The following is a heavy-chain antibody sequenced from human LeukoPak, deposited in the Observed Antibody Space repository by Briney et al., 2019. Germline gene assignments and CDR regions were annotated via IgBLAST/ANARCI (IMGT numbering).Heavy chain of an antibody. CDR1: GYSFTGYW. V-gene: IGHV5-51*01. D-gene: IGHD1-26*01. CDR2: IYPRDSET. J-gene: IGHJ2*01. Sequence: GESLKICCAASGYSFTGYWFGWVRQMPGGGLEWLGIIYPRDSETRYSPSFEGQVTISVDTSISTAYLQWSSLKASDTAMYYCARGKWYFDLWGRGTLVTVSS. CDR3: ARGKWYFDL.